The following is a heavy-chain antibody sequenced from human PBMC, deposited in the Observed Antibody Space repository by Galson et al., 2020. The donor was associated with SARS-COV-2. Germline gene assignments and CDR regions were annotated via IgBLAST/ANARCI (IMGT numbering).Heavy chain of an antibody. V-gene: IGHV3-23*01. CDR2: ICGIGGCT. J-gene: IGHJ5*02. CDR3: AKGNAADRRFDP. Sequence: GGSLRLSCAASGFTLSSVAINWVRQAPGKGLEWVSTICGIGGCTYYADSVKGRFTISKDDSKNTVYLQMNSLRADDTAVYYCAKGNAADRRFDPWGQGTLVTVSS. CDR1: GFTLSSVA. D-gene: IGHD2-15*01.